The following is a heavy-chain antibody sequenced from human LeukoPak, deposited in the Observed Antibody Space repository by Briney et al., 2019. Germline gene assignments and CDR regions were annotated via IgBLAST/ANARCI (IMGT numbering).Heavy chain of an antibody. D-gene: IGHD5-18*01. CDR1: GFTFSSYG. J-gene: IGHJ4*02. Sequence: GRSLRLSCAASGFTFSSYGMHRVRQAPGKGLGGVGVIWYDGSNKYYADSVKGRFTISRDNSKNTLYLQMNSLRAEDTAVYYCARDALGYSYGDYWGQGTLVTVCS. V-gene: IGHV3-33*01. CDR2: IWYDGSNK. CDR3: ARDALGYSYGDY.